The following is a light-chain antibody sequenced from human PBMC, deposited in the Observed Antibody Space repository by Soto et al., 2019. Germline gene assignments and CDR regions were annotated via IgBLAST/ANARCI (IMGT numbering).Light chain of an antibody. J-gene: IGKJ1*01. CDR1: QDVLTN. CDR3: QQYNNWPKM. CDR2: RAS. Sequence: EIVMTQSPATLSVSPGERATLSCRASQDVLTNLAWYQQKPGQSPRLLIYRASTRATGVPARFSGSGSGTEFTPTISRLQAEDFAVYYCQQYNNWPKMVGQGTKVEIK. V-gene: IGKV3-15*01.